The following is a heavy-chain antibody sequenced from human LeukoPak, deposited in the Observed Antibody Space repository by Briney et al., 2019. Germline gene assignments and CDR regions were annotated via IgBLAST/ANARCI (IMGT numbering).Heavy chain of an antibody. CDR3: ASLGGYGSGSYIPT. CDR2: IYYSGST. CDR1: GGSISSYY. D-gene: IGHD3-10*01. J-gene: IGHJ5*02. Sequence: SETLSLTCTVSGGSISSYYWSWIRQPPGKGLEWIGYIYYSGSTNYNPSLKSRVTISVDTSKSQFSLKLSSVTAADTAVYYCASLGGYGSGSYIPTWGQGTLVTVSS. V-gene: IGHV4-59*01.